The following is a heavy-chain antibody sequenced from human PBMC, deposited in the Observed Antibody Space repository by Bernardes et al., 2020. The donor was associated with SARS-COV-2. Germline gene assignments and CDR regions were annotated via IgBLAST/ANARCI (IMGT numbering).Heavy chain of an antibody. V-gene: IGHV4-34*01. CDR3: ARGKRITMVVMTKPDAFDI. Sequence: SETLSRTCAVYGGSFSGYYWSWIRQTPGKGLEWIGEINDSGSTNNNPSPKSRVTISVDSSKNQSSLILTSVTAADTGVYYCARGKRITMVVMTKPDAFDIWGQGTMVTVSS. CDR2: INDSGST. D-gene: IGHD3-10*01. CDR1: GGSFSGYY. J-gene: IGHJ3*02.